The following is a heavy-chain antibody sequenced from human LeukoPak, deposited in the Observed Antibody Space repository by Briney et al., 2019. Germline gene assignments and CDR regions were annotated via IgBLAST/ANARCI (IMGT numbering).Heavy chain of an antibody. CDR2: IYYSGST. CDR3: ERQRQEVFGVVKSDRIPFDY. D-gene: IGHD3-3*01. J-gene: IGHJ4*02. V-gene: IGHV4-39*01. Sequence: SETLSLTCTVSARSISSSSYYWGWIRQPPGKGLEWIGSIYYSGSTYYNPSLKSRVTISVDTSKNQFSLKLSSVTAADTAVYYCERQRQEVFGVVKSDRIPFDYWGQGTLVTVSS. CDR1: ARSISSSSYY.